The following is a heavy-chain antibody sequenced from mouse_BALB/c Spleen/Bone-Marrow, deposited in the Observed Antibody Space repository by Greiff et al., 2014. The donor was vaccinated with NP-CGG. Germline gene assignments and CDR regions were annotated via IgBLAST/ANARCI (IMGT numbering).Heavy chain of an antibody. CDR3: ARWDFGNHCFDY. D-gene: IGHD1-1*01. CDR1: GYTFTDYD. J-gene: IGHJ2*01. CDR2: ISTYYGDT. Sequence: QVQLQQPGAELVRPGVSVKISCKGSGYTFTDYDLHWVKQSHARSLEWIGVISTYYGDTTYNPKFKGKATMTVDKSSTTAYMELARLTSEDSAIYYCARWDFGNHCFDYWGQGTTLTVSS. V-gene: IGHV1S137*01.